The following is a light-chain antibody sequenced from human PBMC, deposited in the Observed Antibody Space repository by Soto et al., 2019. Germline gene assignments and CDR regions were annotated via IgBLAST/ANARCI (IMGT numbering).Light chain of an antibody. CDR1: QSLNSY. CDR2: DAS. J-gene: IGKJ4*01. CDR3: QQRSAWPLT. Sequence: EIVLTQSPATLSLSPGERATLSCRASQSLNSYLAWFQQKPGQAPRLLIYDASNRATDIPARFSGSGSGTDFTLTISSLEPADFAVYYCQQRSAWPLTFGGGTNVEIK. V-gene: IGKV3-11*01.